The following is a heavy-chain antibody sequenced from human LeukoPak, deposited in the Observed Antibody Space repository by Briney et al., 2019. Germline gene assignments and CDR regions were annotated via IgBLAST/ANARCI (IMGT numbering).Heavy chain of an antibody. D-gene: IGHD1-26*01. V-gene: IGHV3-23*01. CDR2: ISGSGGST. J-gene: IGHJ4*02. CDR3: AKGRNQWELLPEFDY. CDR1: GFTFSSYA. Sequence: GGSLRLSCAASGFTFSSYAMSWVRQAPGKGLEWVSAISGSGGSTNYADSVKGRFTISRDNSKNTLYLQMNSLRAEDTAVYYCAKGRNQWELLPEFDYWGQGTLVTVSS.